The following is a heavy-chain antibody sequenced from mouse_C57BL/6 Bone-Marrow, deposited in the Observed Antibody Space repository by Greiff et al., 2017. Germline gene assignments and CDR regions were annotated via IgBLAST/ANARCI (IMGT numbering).Heavy chain of an antibody. CDR3: ARPYYCNNWYFDV. J-gene: IGHJ1*03. CDR1: GYTFTSYW. CDR2: IYPGSGSH. V-gene: IGHV1-55*01. Sequence: QVQLQQPGAELVKPGASVKMSCKASGYTFTSYWITWVKQRPGQGLEWIGDIYPGSGSHKYNEKFKSKATLTVDTSSSTAYMQLSSLTSEDAAVYYCARPYYCNNWYFDVGGTGTTVTVSS. D-gene: IGHD2-10*01.